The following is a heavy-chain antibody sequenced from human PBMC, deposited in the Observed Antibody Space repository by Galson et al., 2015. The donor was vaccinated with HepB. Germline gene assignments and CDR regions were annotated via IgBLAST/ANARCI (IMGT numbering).Heavy chain of an antibody. V-gene: IGHV3-21*01. CDR1: GFTFSSYS. CDR2: FSSSSSYI. Sequence: SLSLSCAASGFTFSSYSMNWVRQAPGKGLEWVLSFSSSSSYIYYADSVKGRFTISRDNAKNSLYLQMNSLRAEDTAVYYCARDRMASIHGESGAFDIWGQGTMVTVSS. CDR3: ARDRMASIHGESGAFDI. D-gene: IGHD5-24*01. J-gene: IGHJ3*02.